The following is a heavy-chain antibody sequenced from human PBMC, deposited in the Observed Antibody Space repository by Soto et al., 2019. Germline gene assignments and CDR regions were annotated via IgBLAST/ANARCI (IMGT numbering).Heavy chain of an antibody. CDR1: GGSISSGGYY. D-gene: IGHD3-10*01. J-gene: IGHJ5*02. V-gene: IGHV4-31*03. CDR2: IYYSGST. Sequence: QVQLQESGPGLVKPSQTLSLTCTVSGGSISSGGYYWSWIRQHPGKGLEWIGYIYYSGSTYYNPSLESRVTISVDTSKNQFSLKLSSVTAADTAVYYCARSRYYYGGWFDPWGQGTLVTVSS. CDR3: ARSRYYYGGWFDP.